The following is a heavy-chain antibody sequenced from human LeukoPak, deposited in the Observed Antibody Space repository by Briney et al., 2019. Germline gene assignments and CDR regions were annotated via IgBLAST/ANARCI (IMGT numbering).Heavy chain of an antibody. CDR1: GYSFTSSW. CDR2: ISPGDSAT. V-gene: IGHV5-51*01. CDR3: ARPRFIAAVGISAFDI. Sequence: GASLKFSCKGSGYSFTSSWSGWGRQLPGKGLEWMGIISPGDSATRYHPCFQGEATTPADKSITTANRQWSSLKASATAMYYCARPRFIAAVGISAFDICGQGTMVTVSS. J-gene: IGHJ3*02. D-gene: IGHD6-13*01.